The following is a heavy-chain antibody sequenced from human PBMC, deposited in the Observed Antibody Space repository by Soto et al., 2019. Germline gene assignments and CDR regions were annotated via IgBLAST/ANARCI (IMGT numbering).Heavy chain of an antibody. CDR1: GLTLSNYA. Sequence: QVQLVESGGGVVQPGRSLRLSCAASGLTLSNYAMHWVRQAPGKGLEWVAIISYDGSNKYYADSVKGRVIISRANSKNTLYLQVTSLRAEDTAVYYCARGQSPRGTAMAYGMDVWGQGTTVTVSS. V-gene: IGHV3-30-3*01. D-gene: IGHD5-18*01. CDR2: ISYDGSNK. CDR3: ARGQSPRGTAMAYGMDV. J-gene: IGHJ6*02.